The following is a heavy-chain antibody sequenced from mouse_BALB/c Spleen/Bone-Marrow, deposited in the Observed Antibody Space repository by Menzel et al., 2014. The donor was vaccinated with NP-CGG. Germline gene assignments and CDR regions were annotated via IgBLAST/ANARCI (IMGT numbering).Heavy chain of an antibody. Sequence: VQLQHSGADLVRPGASVRLSCKASGYTFTIYWINWVKRRPGQGLEWIGNIYPPDNYTNYNQKFKDRATLTVDKSSSTAYMQLSSPTSEDSAVYYCTRTYEYFDYWGQGTTLTVSS. CDR3: TRTYEYFDY. J-gene: IGHJ2*01. V-gene: IGHV1-69*02. CDR2: IYPPDNYT. CDR1: GYTFTIYW. D-gene: IGHD2-3*01.